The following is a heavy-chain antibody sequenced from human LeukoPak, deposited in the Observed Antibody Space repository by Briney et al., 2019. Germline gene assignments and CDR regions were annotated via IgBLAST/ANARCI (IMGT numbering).Heavy chain of an antibody. D-gene: IGHD1-1*01. CDR2: IKQDGSGK. J-gene: IGHJ2*01. V-gene: IGHV3-7*01. CDR1: GFTFSGYW. Sequence: GGSLRLSCAASGFTFSGYWMSWVRQPSGKGLEWVANIKQDGSGKYYVDSVKGRLTISRDNAKNSLYMQINSLRAEDTAVYYCVRDGTLGYLDLWGRGTLVTVSS. CDR3: VRDGTLGYLDL.